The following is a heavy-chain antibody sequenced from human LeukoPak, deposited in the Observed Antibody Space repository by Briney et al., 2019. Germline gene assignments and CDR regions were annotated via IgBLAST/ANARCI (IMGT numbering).Heavy chain of an antibody. CDR2: IYYSGST. Sequence: SETLSLTCTVSGGSISSSSYYWGWIRQPPGKGLEWIGSIYYSGSTYYNPSLKSRVTTSVDTSKNQFSLKLSSVTAADTAVYYCARGRSEMATIPIDYWGQGTLVTVSS. D-gene: IGHD5-24*01. V-gene: IGHV4-39*01. J-gene: IGHJ4*02. CDR1: GGSISSSSYY. CDR3: ARGRSEMATIPIDY.